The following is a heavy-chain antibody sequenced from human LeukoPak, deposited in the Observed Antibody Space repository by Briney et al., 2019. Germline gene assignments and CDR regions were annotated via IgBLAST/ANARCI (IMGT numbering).Heavy chain of an antibody. D-gene: IGHD6-19*01. J-gene: IGHJ4*02. CDR1: A. Sequence: AMSWVRXAPGKGLEWVSAISGSGGGTYYADSVKGRFTISRDNSKNTLYLQMNSLRAADTAVYYCAKDGSPPGYSSDWGQGTLVTVSS. V-gene: IGHV3-23*01. CDR2: ISGSGGGT. CDR3: AKDGSPPGYSSD.